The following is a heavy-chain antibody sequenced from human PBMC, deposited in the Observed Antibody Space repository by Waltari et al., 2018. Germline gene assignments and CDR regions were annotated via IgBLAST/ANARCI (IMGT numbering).Heavy chain of an antibody. V-gene: IGHV4-34*02. D-gene: IGHD7-27*01. CDR1: EGAFTGYY. CDR2: INDSGSS. CDR3: ARGNWGGWFFDL. Sequence: QVQLQQWGAGLLKSSETLSLTRGVYEGAFTGYYWDWIRQTPDNGLEWIGQINDSGSSQYNPSLERRVSISIDRIKRQFSLRLNSMTAADTAMYFCARGNWGGWFFDLWGRGTLVSVSS. J-gene: IGHJ2*01.